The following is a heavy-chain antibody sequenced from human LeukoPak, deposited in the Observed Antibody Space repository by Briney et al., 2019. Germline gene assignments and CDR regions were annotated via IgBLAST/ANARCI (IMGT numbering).Heavy chain of an antibody. CDR2: IYSGGST. CDR3: AREDFRNLGNFDY. V-gene: IGHV3-66*01. Sequence: GGSLRLSCAASGFTVSSNYMSWVRQAPGKGLEWVSVIYSGGSTYYADSVKGRFTISRDNSKNTLYLQMNSLRAEDTAVYYCAREDFRNLGNFDYWGQGTLVTVSS. J-gene: IGHJ4*02. CDR1: GFTVSSNY. D-gene: IGHD3-3*01.